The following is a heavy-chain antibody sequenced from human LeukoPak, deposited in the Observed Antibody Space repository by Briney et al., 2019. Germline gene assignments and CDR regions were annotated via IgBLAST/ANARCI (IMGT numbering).Heavy chain of an antibody. CDR1: GFTFNNYI. J-gene: IGHJ4*02. D-gene: IGHD3-9*01. CDR2: ISSDGRDK. V-gene: IGHV3-30*04. CDR3: ARDSYDISTGYRFDY. Sequence: GSLRLSCTAFGFTFNNYIMHWVRQAPGKGLEWVAVISSDGRDKFYADSVKGRFTISRDNAKNSLYLQMNSLRAEDTAVYYCARDSYDISTGYRFDYWGQGTLVTVSS.